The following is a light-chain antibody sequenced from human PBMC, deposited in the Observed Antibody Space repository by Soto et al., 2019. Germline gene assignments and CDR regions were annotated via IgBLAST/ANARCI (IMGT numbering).Light chain of an antibody. CDR1: QTISSW. CDR3: QPYNSYSEA. J-gene: IGKJ1*01. CDR2: KAS. Sequence: DIQMTDAPGSRSAPVGDRITITCRASQTISSWLAWYQQKPGKAPKLLIYKASTLKSGVPSRFSGSGSGTEFTLTRSSLQPDDFATYYCQPYNSYSEAFGQGTKVDIK. V-gene: IGKV1-5*03.